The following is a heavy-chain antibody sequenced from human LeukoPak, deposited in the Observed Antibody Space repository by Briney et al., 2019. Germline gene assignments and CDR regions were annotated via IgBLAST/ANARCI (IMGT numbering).Heavy chain of an antibody. Sequence: ASVKVSCKASGYTFTRNGISWVRQAPGQGLEWMGWIITYNGNTNYEQKLQGRVTMTTDTSTSTAYMQLRSLRSDDTAVYYCARVSPGYSNGNFDYWGQGTLVTVSS. V-gene: IGHV1-18*01. CDR3: ARVSPGYSNGNFDY. CDR2: IITYNGNT. CDR1: GYTFTRNG. D-gene: IGHD5-18*01. J-gene: IGHJ4*02.